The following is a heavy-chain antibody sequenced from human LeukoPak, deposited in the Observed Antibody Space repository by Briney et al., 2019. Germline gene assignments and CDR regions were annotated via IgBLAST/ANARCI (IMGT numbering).Heavy chain of an antibody. V-gene: IGHV3-20*04. J-gene: IGHJ4*02. CDR2: INWNGGST. D-gene: IGHD6-19*01. CDR3: ARANGWYRYYFDY. CDR1: GFTFSSYA. Sequence: AGGSLRLSCAASGFTFSSYAMSWVRQAPGKGLEWVSGINWNGGSTGYADSVKGRFTISRDNAKNSLYLQMNSLRAEDTALYYCARANGWYRYYFDYWGQGTLVTVSS.